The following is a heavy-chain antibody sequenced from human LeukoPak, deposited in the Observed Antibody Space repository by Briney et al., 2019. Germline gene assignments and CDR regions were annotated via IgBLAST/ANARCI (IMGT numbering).Heavy chain of an antibody. J-gene: IGHJ4*02. CDR1: GFTFSSYA. CDR2: ISGSGGST. V-gene: IGHV3-23*01. D-gene: IGHD3-10*01. Sequence: GGSLRPSCAASGFTFSSYAMSWVRQAPGKGLEWVSAISGSGGSTYYADSVKGRFTISRDNSKNTLYLQMNSLRAEDTAVYYCAKGSTVLLGQHFDYWGQGTLVTVSS. CDR3: AKGSTVLLGQHFDY.